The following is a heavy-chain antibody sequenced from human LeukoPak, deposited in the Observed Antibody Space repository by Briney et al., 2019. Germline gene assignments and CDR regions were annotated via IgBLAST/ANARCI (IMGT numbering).Heavy chain of an antibody. CDR3: ARGPLFYISGWPWNFDY. CDR1: GFTFNSYA. CDR2: ISSNGGTT. V-gene: IGHV3-64*01. D-gene: IGHD6-25*01. Sequence: PGGSLRLSCAASGFTFNSYAMSWVRQAPGKGLEFLSAISSNGGTTYYANSVKGRFTISRDNSKNTLYLQMGSLRAEDMAVYYCARGPLFYISGWPWNFDYWGQGTLVTVSS. J-gene: IGHJ4*02.